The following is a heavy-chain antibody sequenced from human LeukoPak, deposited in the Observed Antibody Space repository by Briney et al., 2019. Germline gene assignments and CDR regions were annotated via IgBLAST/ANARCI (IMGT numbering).Heavy chain of an antibody. CDR3: ARDQRSESYYPWGWFDP. Sequence: GGSLRLSCAASGFAVSTNYLSWVRQAPGKGLEWVSFIYSDGSTYYTDSVKGRFTISRDNSKNTLYLQMNSLRPEDTAVYYCARDQRSESYYPWGWFDPWGQGTLVTVSS. V-gene: IGHV3-66*02. D-gene: IGHD1-26*01. CDR2: IYSDGST. CDR1: GFAVSTNY. J-gene: IGHJ5*02.